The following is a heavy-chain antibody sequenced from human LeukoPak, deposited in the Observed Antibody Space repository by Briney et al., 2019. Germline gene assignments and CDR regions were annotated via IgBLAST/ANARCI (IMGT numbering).Heavy chain of an antibody. CDR2: IWYDGSEK. V-gene: IGHV3-33*06. Sequence: PGGSLRLSCGASGFAFSSHGMHWVRQAPGKGLEWLTIIWYDGSEKYYADSVKGRFTVSRDNSKNTVYLQMNSLRAEDTAVYHCGKDLGSSARYLDRVDYWGQGTLVTVSS. J-gene: IGHJ4*02. CDR3: GKDLGSSARYLDRVDY. D-gene: IGHD2-2*01. CDR1: GFAFSSHG.